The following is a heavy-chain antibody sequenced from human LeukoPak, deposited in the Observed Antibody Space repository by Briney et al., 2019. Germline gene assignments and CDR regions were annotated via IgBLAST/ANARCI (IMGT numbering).Heavy chain of an antibody. V-gene: IGHV3-53*01. CDR3: ARTIKRTSVVPTRSPTKGAFDI. J-gene: IGHJ3*02. Sequence: PGGSLRLSCAASGFTVSSNYMSWVRQAPGKGLEWVTFIYSGGSTYYADSVKGRFTISRDNAKNSLYLQMSSLRAEDTAMYYCARTIKRTSVVPTRSPTKGAFDIWGQGTMVAVSS. CDR1: GFTVSSNY. CDR2: IYSGGST. D-gene: IGHD5-12*01.